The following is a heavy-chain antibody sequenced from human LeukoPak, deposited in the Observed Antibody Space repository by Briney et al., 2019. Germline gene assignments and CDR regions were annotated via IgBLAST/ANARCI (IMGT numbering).Heavy chain of an antibody. J-gene: IGHJ5*02. V-gene: IGHV3-23*01. D-gene: IGHD2-15*01. Sequence: GGSLRLSCAASGFPFSNYVMSWVRQAPGKGLEWVSAIIGSGVTTYYADSVKGRFTISGDNSNNTLYLQMNSLKDEDTAAYYCAKDRTLIPASPWFDPWGQGTLVTVSS. CDR1: GFPFSNYV. CDR2: IIGSGVTT. CDR3: AKDRTLIPASPWFDP.